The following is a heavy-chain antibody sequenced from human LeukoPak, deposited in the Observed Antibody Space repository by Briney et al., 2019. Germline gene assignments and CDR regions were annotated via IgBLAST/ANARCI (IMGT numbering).Heavy chain of an antibody. D-gene: IGHD3/OR15-3a*01. J-gene: IGHJ3*01. CDR3: SRRTDHVDDAFDV. CDR1: GDTFNNYG. Sequence: SVTLTFKCAGDTFNNYGYSWVRQPHGQGHEWMGRIIPVYDEANYEPTFHERGGITTNKSTKTTYLELHSPTPEAAALDNYSRRTDHVDDAFDVWGQGTVVTAYS. CDR2: IIPVYDEA. V-gene: IGHV1-69*04.